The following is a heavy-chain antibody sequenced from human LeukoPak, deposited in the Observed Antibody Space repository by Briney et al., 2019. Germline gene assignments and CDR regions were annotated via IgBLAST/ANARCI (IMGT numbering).Heavy chain of an antibody. CDR3: ASEQYSSSWYLWFDP. V-gene: IGHV1-3*01. D-gene: IGHD6-13*01. J-gene: IGHJ5*02. CDR2: INAGNGNT. CDR1: GYTFTSYA. Sequence: WASVKVSCKASGYTFTSYAMHWVRQAPGQRLEWMGWINAGNGNTKYSQKFQGRVTITRDTSASTAYVELGSLRSEDTAVYYCASEQYSSSWYLWFDPWGQGTLVTVSS.